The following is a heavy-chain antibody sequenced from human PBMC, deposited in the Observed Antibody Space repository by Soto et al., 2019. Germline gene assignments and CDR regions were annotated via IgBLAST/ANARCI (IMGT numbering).Heavy chain of an antibody. D-gene: IGHD3-16*01. CDR2: IRSKAYGGTT. Sequence: GGSLRLSCTASGFTFGDYAMSWVRQAPGKGLEWVGFIRSKAYGGTTEYAASVKGRFTISRDDSKSIAYLQMNSLKTEDTAVYCCTGDLSYYYGTDVWGQGTTVT. V-gene: IGHV3-49*04. CDR3: TGDLSYYYGTDV. CDR1: GFTFGDYA. J-gene: IGHJ6*02.